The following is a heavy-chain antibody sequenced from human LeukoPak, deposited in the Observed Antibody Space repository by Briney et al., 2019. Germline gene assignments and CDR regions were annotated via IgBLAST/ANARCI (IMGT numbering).Heavy chain of an antibody. J-gene: IGHJ4*02. CDR1: GFIFRSYS. CDR3: VRLRRNSDRSGFYYYHDY. Sequence: GGSLRLSCAASGFIFRSYSFNWVRQAPGKGLEWVSSINTVSTYIYYADSVRGRFTISRDNAKDSLWLQMNSLRAEVSAVYCWVRLRRNSDRSGFYYYHDYWGQGTLVTVSS. D-gene: IGHD3-22*01. V-gene: IGHV3-21*01. CDR2: INTVSTYI.